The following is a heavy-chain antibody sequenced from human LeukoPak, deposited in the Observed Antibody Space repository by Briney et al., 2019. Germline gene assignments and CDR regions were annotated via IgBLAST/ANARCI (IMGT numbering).Heavy chain of an antibody. Sequence: SETLSLTCTVSGDSINNDNNNWAWIRQPPGKGLEWIGNVYYSGSSHYNPALKGRVTISVTSKTQFSLTLYYVTAADTAVYFCVRGNRADSGAHFWGQGTRVIVSS. CDR3: VRGNRADSGAHF. CDR2: VYYSGSS. V-gene: IGHV4-39*07. D-gene: IGHD6-19*01. J-gene: IGHJ4*02. CDR1: GDSINNDNNN.